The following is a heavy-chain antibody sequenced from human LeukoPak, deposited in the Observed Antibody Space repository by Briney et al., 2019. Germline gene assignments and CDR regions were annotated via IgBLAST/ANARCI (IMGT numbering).Heavy chain of an antibody. J-gene: IGHJ6*02. CDR2: IYYSGST. D-gene: IGHD4-17*01. CDR3: ARLRTTVTTLYYYYGMDV. V-gene: IGHV4-59*01. CDR1: GGSISSYY. Sequence: PSETLSLTCTVSGGSISSYYWSWIRQPPGKGLEWIGYIYYSGSTNYNPSLKSRVTISVDTSKNQFSLKLGSVTAADTAVYYCARLRTTVTTLYYYYGMDVWGQGTLVTVSS.